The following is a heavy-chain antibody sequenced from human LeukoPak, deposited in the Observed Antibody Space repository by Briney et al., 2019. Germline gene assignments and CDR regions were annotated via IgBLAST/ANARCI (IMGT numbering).Heavy chain of an antibody. CDR1: GFTFSSYA. CDR3: AKDLTLVPAAMRPFDY. D-gene: IGHD2-2*01. Sequence: GGSLRLSCAASGFTFSSYAMSWVRQAPGKGLEWVSAISGSGGSTYYADSVKGRFTISRDNSKNALYLQMNSLRAEDTAVYYCAKDLTLVPAAMRPFDYWGQGTLVTVSS. J-gene: IGHJ4*02. V-gene: IGHV3-23*01. CDR2: ISGSGGST.